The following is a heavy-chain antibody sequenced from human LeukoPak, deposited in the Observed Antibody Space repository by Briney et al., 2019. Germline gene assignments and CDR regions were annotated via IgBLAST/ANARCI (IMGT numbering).Heavy chain of an antibody. CDR3: ATISGTTFDWFDP. V-gene: IGHV1-24*01. Sequence: GASVKVACKVSGYTLTELSVHWVRQAPGKGLEWMGGFDPEDGETIYAQKFQGRVTMTEDTSTDTAYMELSSLRSEDTAVYYCATISGTTFDWFDPWGQGTLVTVSS. D-gene: IGHD1-1*01. CDR2: FDPEDGET. CDR1: GYTLTELS. J-gene: IGHJ5*02.